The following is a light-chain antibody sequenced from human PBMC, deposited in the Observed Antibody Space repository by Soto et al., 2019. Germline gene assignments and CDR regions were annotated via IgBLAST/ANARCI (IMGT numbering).Light chain of an antibody. CDR2: DAS. V-gene: IGKV3-20*01. CDR1: QSFRGL. Sequence: EVVLTQSPVTLSLSPGERATLSCRASQSFRGLLAWYQQKPGQAPRLLIYDASSRATGIPDRFSGSGSGTDFTLTISRLEPEDFAVYFCQQYGDSPMYTFGQGTKLEI. CDR3: QQYGDSPMYT. J-gene: IGKJ2*01.